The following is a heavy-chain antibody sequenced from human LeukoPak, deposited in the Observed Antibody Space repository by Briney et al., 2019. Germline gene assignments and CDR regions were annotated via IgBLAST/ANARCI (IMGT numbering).Heavy chain of an antibody. Sequence: GGSLRLSCVASGFTFSSHLMHWVRQVPGKGLVWVSRIDSDGSKTDYADSVKGRFTFSGDNARNTLYLQMNSLRAEDTAVYYCVRLSSGYYGLIDHWGQGTLVTVSS. J-gene: IGHJ4*02. CDR2: IDSDGSKT. CDR1: GFTFSSHL. V-gene: IGHV3-74*01. CDR3: VRLSSGYYGLIDH. D-gene: IGHD3-22*01.